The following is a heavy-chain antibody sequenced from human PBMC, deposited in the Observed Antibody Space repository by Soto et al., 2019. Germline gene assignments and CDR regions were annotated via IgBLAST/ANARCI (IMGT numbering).Heavy chain of an antibody. J-gene: IGHJ4*02. V-gene: IGHV4-61*01. D-gene: IGHD6-19*01. CDR2: IYYSGST. CDR1: GGSVSSGSYY. CDR3: ASARGSGWVDY. Sequence: QVQLQESGPGLVKPSETLSLTCTVSGGSVSSGSYYWSWIRQPPGKGLESIGYIYYSGSTNYNPSLESRVTISVDTSKNQFSLKLSSVTAADTAVYYCASARGSGWVDYWGQGTLVTVSS.